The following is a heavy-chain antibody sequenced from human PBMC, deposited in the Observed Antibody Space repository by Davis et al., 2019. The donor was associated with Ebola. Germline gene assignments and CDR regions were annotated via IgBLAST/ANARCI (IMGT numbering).Heavy chain of an antibody. V-gene: IGHV1-18*01. CDR2: ISAYNGNT. CDR3: ARANYCSSTSCQPEHPKEGQGWFDP. CDR1: GGTFSSYA. Sequence: ASVKVSCKASGGTFSSYAISWVRQAPGQGLEWMGWISAYNGNTNYAQKLQGRVTMTTDTSTSTAYMELRSLRSDDTAVYYCARANYCSSTSCQPEHPKEGQGWFDPWGQGTLVTVSS. D-gene: IGHD2-2*01. J-gene: IGHJ5*02.